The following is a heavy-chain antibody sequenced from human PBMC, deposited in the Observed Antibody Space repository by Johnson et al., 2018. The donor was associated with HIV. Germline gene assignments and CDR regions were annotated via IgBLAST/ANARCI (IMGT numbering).Heavy chain of an antibody. D-gene: IGHD6-19*01. Sequence: VQLVESGGGLVQPGGSLRLSCAASGFTVSSNYMSWVRQAPGKGLEWVSVIYSGGSTYYADSVKGRFTIYRDNSKNTLYLQMNSLRAEDTAVYYCARDRGSSGWYDAFDIWGQGTMVTVSS. J-gene: IGHJ3*02. CDR3: ARDRGSSGWYDAFDI. CDR2: IYSGGST. V-gene: IGHV3-66*01. CDR1: GFTVSSNY.